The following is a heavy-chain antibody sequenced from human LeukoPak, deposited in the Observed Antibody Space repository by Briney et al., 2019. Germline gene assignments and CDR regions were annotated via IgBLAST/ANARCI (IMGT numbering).Heavy chain of an antibody. CDR2: KKQNGSEK. V-gene: IGHV3-7*01. Sequence: GALRLPWSAPGFNYSTYSMDWVRQAPREGVEGVAKKKQNGSEKYYVDSVKGRFTISRDNAKNSLYLQMNSLRAEDTAVYYCARDLWAAAAIYYYYYGMDVWGQGTTVTVSS. D-gene: IGHD2-2*01. CDR1: GFNYSTYS. J-gene: IGHJ6*02. CDR3: ARDLWAAAAIYYYYYGMDV.